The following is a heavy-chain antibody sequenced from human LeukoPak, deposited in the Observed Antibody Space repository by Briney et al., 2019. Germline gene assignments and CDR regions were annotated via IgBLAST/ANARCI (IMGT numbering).Heavy chain of an antibody. V-gene: IGHV5-51*01. CDR1: GYSFTNYW. CDR2: IYPGDSDT. Sequence: KYGESLKISCKGSGYSFTNYWIGWVRQMPGKGLEWMGIIYPGDSDTRYSPSFQGQVTISADRSISTAYLQWSSLKASDTAMYYCARHCGYYDSSGYCHDYWGQGTLVTVSS. J-gene: IGHJ4*02. D-gene: IGHD3-22*01. CDR3: ARHCGYYDSSGYCHDY.